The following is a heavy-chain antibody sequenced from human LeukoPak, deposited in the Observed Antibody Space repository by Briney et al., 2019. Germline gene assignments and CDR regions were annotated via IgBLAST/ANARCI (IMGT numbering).Heavy chain of an antibody. CDR2: INPNSGGT. CDR3: ARVSRYCSGGSCFYYFDY. Sequence: VASVKVSCKASGYTFTGYYMHWVRQAPGQGLEWMGRINPNSGGTNYAQKFQGRVTMTRDTSISTAYMELSRLRSDDTAVYYCARVSRYCSGGSCFYYFDYWGQGTLVTVSS. CDR1: GYTFTGYY. V-gene: IGHV1-2*06. J-gene: IGHJ4*02. D-gene: IGHD2-15*01.